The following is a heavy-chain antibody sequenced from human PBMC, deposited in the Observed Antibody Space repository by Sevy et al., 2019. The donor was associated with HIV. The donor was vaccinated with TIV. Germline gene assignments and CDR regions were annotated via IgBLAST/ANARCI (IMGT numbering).Heavy chain of an antibody. CDR1: GYTLTALS. J-gene: IGHJ4*02. CDR3: ATDIVVGRDY. V-gene: IGHV1-24*01. D-gene: IGHD2-2*01. Sequence: ASVKVSCKVSGYTLTALSMHWVRQAPGKGLEWMGGFDEDGEIMYAQKFQGRVTMTEDTSTDTAHMELSSLRSEDTAMYYCATDIVVGRDYWGQGTLVTVSS. CDR2: FDEDGEI.